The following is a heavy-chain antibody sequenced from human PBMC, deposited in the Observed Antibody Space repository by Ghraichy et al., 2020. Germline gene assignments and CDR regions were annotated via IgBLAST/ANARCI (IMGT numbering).Heavy chain of an antibody. CDR1: GFTFSNAW. CDR3: SILELSNYYYYYMDV. V-gene: IGHV3-15*01. J-gene: IGHJ6*03. CDR2: IKSKSAGGTI. Sequence: GGSLRLSCAASGFTFSNAWMSWVRQAPGKGLEWVGRIKSKSAGGTIDYAAPVKGRFTISRDDSKNTLYLQMNSLNTEDTAVYYCSILELSNYYYYYMDVWGEGTTVTVSS. D-gene: IGHD1-7*01.